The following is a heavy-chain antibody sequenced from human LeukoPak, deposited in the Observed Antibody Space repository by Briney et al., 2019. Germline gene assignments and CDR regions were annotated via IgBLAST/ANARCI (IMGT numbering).Heavy chain of an antibody. CDR3: ARGVKRGSSSWYNYYYGMDV. CDR1: GGSFSGYY. Sequence: PSETLSLTCAVYGGSFSGYYWSWIRQPPGKGLEWIGEINHSGSTNYNPSLKSRVTISVDTSKNQFSLKLSSVTAADTAVYYCARGVKRGSSSWYNYYYGMDVWGQGTTVTVSS. D-gene: IGHD6-13*01. V-gene: IGHV4-34*01. CDR2: INHSGST. J-gene: IGHJ6*02.